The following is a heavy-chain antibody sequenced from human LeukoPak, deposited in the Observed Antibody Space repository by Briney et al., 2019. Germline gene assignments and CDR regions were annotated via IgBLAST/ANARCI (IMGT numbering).Heavy chain of an antibody. Sequence: ASVKVSCKASGYTFTSYYMHWVRQAPGQGLEWMGIINPSSGSTSYAQKFQGRVAMTRDTSTSTVYMELSSLTSEDTAVYYCARPRNPYSSSWPSFDYWGQGTLVTVSS. J-gene: IGHJ4*02. CDR3: ARPRNPYSSSWPSFDY. D-gene: IGHD6-13*01. CDR2: INPSSGST. V-gene: IGHV1-46*01. CDR1: GYTFTSYY.